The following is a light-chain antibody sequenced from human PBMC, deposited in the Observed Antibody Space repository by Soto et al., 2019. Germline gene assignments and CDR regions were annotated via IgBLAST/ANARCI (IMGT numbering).Light chain of an antibody. CDR2: KAS. V-gene: IGKV1-5*03. Sequence: DIQMTQSPSTVSASVEDRVTITCRASQSISSWLAWYQQKPGKAPKLLIYKASSLESGVPSRFSGSGSGTEFTLTISSLQPDDFATYYCQHYNSYSEAFGQGTKVDI. J-gene: IGKJ1*01. CDR1: QSISSW. CDR3: QHYNSYSEA.